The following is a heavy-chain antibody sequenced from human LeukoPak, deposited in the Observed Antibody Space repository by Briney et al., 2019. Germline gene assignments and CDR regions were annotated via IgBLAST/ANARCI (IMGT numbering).Heavy chain of an antibody. J-gene: IGHJ4*02. CDR2: IGSGGTTI. Sequence: GGSLRLSCAASGFTFSSYAMNWVRQAPGKGLEWVSYIGSGGTTIYYADSVKGRFTISRDNAKNSLYLQMNSLRAEDTAVYYCAKLDVISGLDSWGQGTLVTVSS. CDR1: GFTFSSYA. V-gene: IGHV3-48*03. CDR3: AKLDVISGLDS. D-gene: IGHD3-16*02.